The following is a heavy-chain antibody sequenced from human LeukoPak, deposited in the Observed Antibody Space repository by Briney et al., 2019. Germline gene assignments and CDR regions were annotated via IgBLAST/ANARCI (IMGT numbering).Heavy chain of an antibody. Sequence: GGSLRLSCAASGFTFSSYSMNWVRQAPGKGLEWVSYISSSSSTIYYADSVKGRFTISRDNAKNSLYLQMNSLRAEDTAVYYCAKVTYGSGTYGAFDYWGQGTLVTVSS. CDR1: GFTFSSYS. CDR3: AKVTYGSGTYGAFDY. V-gene: IGHV3-48*01. D-gene: IGHD3-10*01. J-gene: IGHJ4*02. CDR2: ISSSSSTI.